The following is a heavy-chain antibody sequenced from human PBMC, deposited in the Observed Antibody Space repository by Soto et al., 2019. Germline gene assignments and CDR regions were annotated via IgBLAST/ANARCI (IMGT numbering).Heavy chain of an antibody. V-gene: IGHV4-34*01. J-gene: IGHJ4*02. CDR2: INHSGST. D-gene: IGHD4-17*01. CDR1: GGSFSGYY. Sequence: SETLSLTCAVYGGSFSGYYWSWIRQPPGKGLEWIGEINHSGSTNYNPSLKSRVTISVDTSKNQFSLKLSSVTAADTAVYYCARGGRYGANEGIYYFDYWGQGTLVTVSS. CDR3: ARGGRYGANEGIYYFDY.